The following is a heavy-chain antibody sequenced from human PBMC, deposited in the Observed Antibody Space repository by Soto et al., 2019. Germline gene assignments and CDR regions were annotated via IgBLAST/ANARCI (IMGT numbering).Heavy chain of an antibody. J-gene: IGHJ6*02. D-gene: IGHD2-2*01. CDR2: ISYDGSNK. CDR3: AKSNIVVVPAAMREYYYYYGMDV. Sequence: GGSLRLSCAASGFTFSSYGMHWVRQAPGKGLEWVAVISYDGSNKYYADSVKGRFTISRDNSKNTLYLQMNSLRAEDTAVYYCAKSNIVVVPAAMREYYYYYGMDVWGQGTTVTVSS. CDR1: GFTFSSYG. V-gene: IGHV3-30*18.